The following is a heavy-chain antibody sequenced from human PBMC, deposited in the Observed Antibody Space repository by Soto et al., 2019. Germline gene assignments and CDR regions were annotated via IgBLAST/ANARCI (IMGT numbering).Heavy chain of an antibody. CDR2: IWYDGSNQ. J-gene: IGHJ4*02. CDR1: GFTFSSYG. CDR3: ARANSSGWPWDFDY. D-gene: IGHD6-19*01. Sequence: QVQLVESGGGVVQPGRSLRLSCAASGFTFSSYGMHWVRQAPGKGLEWVAVIWYDGSNQYYADSVKGRFTISRDNSKNTLYLQMNSLIAEDTAVYYCARANSSGWPWDFDYWGQGTLVTVSS. V-gene: IGHV3-33*01.